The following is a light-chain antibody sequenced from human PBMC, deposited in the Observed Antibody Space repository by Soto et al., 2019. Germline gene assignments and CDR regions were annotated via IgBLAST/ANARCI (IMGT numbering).Light chain of an antibody. CDR2: DSR. CDR3: QSYDSTLSGSVV. V-gene: IGLV1-40*01. Sequence: QSVLTQPPSVSGAPGQRVTISCTGSSSDIGAGYAVNWYQQLTGTAPKLLIYDSRQRPSGVPDRFSASKSGPSASLAITGLQGEDEAVYYCQSYDSTLSGSVVFGGGTKVTVL. CDR1: SSDIGAGYA. J-gene: IGLJ2*01.